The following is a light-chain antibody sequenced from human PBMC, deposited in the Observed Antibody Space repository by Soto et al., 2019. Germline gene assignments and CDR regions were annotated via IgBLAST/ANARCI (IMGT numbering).Light chain of an antibody. CDR1: SSDVGGYNY. V-gene: IGLV2-14*01. CDR3: SSYTSTSTLYV. CDR2: EVS. J-gene: IGLJ1*01. Sequence: QSVLTQPASVSGSPGQSITSSCTGTSSDVGGYNYVSWYQQHPGKAPKLMIYEVSSRPSGVSNRFSGSKSGNTASLTISGLQAEDEADYYCSSYTSTSTLYVFGRGTKVTVL.